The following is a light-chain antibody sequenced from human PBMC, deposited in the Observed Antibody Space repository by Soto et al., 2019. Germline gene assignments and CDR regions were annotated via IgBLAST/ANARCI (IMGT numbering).Light chain of an antibody. CDR1: SSDVGGFNY. V-gene: IGLV2-14*01. CDR3: SSYTASSTLV. J-gene: IGLJ3*02. CDR2: GVS. Sequence: QSALTQPASVSGSPGQSISISCTGTSSDVGGFNYVSWYQHHPGKAPKLMIYGVSNRPSGVSSRFSGSKSGNTASLPISGLRADDEADYYCSSYTASSTLVFGGGTKLTVL.